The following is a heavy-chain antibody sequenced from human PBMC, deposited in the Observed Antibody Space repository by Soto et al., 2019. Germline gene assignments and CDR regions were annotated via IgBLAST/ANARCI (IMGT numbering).Heavy chain of an antibody. D-gene: IGHD6-19*01. CDR1: GYNVTNYW. V-gene: IGHV5-51*01. J-gene: IGHJ4*02. Sequence: GESLKISCKGSGYNVTNYWSAWVRLMPGKGLEWMGLIHPRDSDTRDSPSFQGQVTMSADKSIDTVYLHLSSLKASDSAMYYCARLYTSGWPFDYWGQGTPVTVSS. CDR3: ARLYTSGWPFDY. CDR2: IHPRDSDT.